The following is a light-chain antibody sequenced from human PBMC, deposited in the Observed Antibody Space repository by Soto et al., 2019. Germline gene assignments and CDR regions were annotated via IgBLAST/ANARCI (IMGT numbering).Light chain of an antibody. CDR3: QQRSNWPLLT. Sequence: EIVLTQSPATLSLSPGXRATLSCRASQSVSSYLAWYQQKPGQAPRLLIYDASNRATGIPARFSGSGSGTDFTLTISSLEPEDFAVYYCQQRSNWPLLTSGGGTKVDIK. CDR1: QSVSSY. CDR2: DAS. J-gene: IGKJ4*01. V-gene: IGKV3-11*01.